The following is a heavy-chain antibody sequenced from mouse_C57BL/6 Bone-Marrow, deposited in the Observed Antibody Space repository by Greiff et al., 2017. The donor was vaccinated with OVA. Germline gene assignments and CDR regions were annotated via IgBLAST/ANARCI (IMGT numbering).Heavy chain of an antibody. CDR2: INPNNGGT. V-gene: IGHV1-26*01. Sequence: EVQLQQSGPELVKPGASVKISCKASGYTFTDYYMNWVKQSHGKSLEWIGDINPNNGGTSYNQKFKGKATLTVDKSSSTAYMELRSLTSEDSAVYYCARSLLIRGDAMDYWGQGTSVTVSS. J-gene: IGHJ4*01. CDR3: ARSLLIRGDAMDY. CDR1: GYTFTDYY.